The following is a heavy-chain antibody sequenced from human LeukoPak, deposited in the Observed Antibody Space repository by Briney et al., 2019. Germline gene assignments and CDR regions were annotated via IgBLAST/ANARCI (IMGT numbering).Heavy chain of an antibody. CDR1: GFTFDDYA. Sequence: AGRSLRLSCAASGFTFDDYAMHWVRQAPGKGLEWVSGVSWNSGSIGYADSVKGRFTISRDIAKNSLYLQMNSLRAEDTALYYCAKDSSSSWLYYYGMDVWGQGTTVTVSS. V-gene: IGHV3-9*01. D-gene: IGHD6-13*01. J-gene: IGHJ6*02. CDR3: AKDSSSSWLYYYGMDV. CDR2: VSWNSGSI.